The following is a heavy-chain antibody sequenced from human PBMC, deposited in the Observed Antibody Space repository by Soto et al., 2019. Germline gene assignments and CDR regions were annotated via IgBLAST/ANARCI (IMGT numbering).Heavy chain of an antibody. CDR3: AREYSSSRGAGGFDY. CDR1: GYTFTGYY. J-gene: IGHJ4*02. Sequence: ASVKVSCKASGYTFTGYYMHWVRQAPGQGLEWMGWINPNSGGTNYAQKFQGWVTMTRDTSISTAYMELSRLRSDDTAVYYCAREYSSSRGAGGFDYWGQGTLVTVSS. V-gene: IGHV1-2*04. CDR2: INPNSGGT. D-gene: IGHD6-6*01.